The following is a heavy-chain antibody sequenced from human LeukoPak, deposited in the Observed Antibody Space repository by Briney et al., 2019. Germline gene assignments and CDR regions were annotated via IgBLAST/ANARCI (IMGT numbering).Heavy chain of an antibody. CDR1: GYSISSGHY. J-gene: IGHJ4*02. Sequence: SETQSLTCDVSGYSISSGHYWGWIRQSPGKVLEWIASMYKSGSTYFKSSLKSRVTISLDTPKNQFSLTLNSVTAADTAIYYCARHVYGRHQLQSYHFDYWGQGILVTVSS. CDR3: ARHVYGRHQLQSYHFDY. D-gene: IGHD5-24*01. V-gene: IGHV4-38-2*01. CDR2: MYKSGST.